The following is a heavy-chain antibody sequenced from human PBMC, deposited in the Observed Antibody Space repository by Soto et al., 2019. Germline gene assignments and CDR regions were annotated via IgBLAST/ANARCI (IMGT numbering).Heavy chain of an antibody. CDR3: ATSNGRIGYFDL. D-gene: IGHD1-26*01. Sequence: QVQLVQSGAEVKKPGSSVKVSCKASGGTFSSYAISWVRQAPGQGLEWMGGIIPIFGTANYAQRFQGRVRIAANESTSTAYMELSSLRSEETAVYYGATSNGRIGYFDLWGRGTLVTVSS. J-gene: IGHJ2*01. V-gene: IGHV1-69*12. CDR1: GGTFSSYA. CDR2: IIPIFGTA.